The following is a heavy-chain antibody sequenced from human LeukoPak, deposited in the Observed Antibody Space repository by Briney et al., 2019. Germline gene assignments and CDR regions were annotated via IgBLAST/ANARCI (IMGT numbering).Heavy chain of an antibody. CDR3: ARVVASTSTDS. J-gene: IGHJ4*02. CDR1: GYSISSGYY. V-gene: IGHV4-38-2*02. D-gene: IGHD2-15*01. Sequence: PSETLSLTCTVSGYSISSGYYWGWIRQPPGKGLEWIGSIYHSGSTYYNPSLKSRVTISVDTSKNQFSLKLSSVTAADTAIYYCARVVASTSTDSWGQGTLVTVSS. CDR2: IYHSGST.